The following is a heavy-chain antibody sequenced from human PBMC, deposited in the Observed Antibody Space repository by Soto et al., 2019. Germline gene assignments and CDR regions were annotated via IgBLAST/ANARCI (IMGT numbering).Heavy chain of an antibody. Sequence: EVQLLESGGGLVQPGGSLRLSCAASGFTFSSYAMNWVRQAPGKGLEWVSTISGSGGSTYYAHTSTYYADSVKGRFTISRDNSKNPLYLQMNILRAEDTAVYYCAKVGGTSHLPIPVDYWGQGTLVTVSS. J-gene: IGHJ4*02. CDR2: ISGSGGSTYYAHTST. CDR3: AKVGGTSHLPIPVDY. V-gene: IGHV3-23*01. D-gene: IGHD2-21*01. CDR1: GFTFSSYA.